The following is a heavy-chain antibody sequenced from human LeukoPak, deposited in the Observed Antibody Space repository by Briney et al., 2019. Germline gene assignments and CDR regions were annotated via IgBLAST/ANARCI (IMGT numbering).Heavy chain of an antibody. CDR2: INHSGST. CDR1: GGSFSGYY. V-gene: IGHV4-34*01. Sequence: SETLSLTCAVYGGSFSGYYWSWIRQPPGKGLEWIGEINHSGSTNYNPSLKSRVTISVDTSKNQFSLKLSSVTAADTAVYYCAREGTLLRYFDWGQGTLVTVSS. CDR3: AREGTLLRYFD. D-gene: IGHD3-9*01. J-gene: IGHJ4*02.